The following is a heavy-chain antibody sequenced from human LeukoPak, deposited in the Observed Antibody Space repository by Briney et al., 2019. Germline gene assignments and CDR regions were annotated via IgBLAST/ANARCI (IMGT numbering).Heavy chain of an antibody. CDR2: ISGDGGST. J-gene: IGHJ4*02. CDR1: GFTFDDYA. D-gene: IGHD3-22*01. Sequence: GGSLRLSCVASGFTFDDYAMHWVRQAPGKGLEWVSLISGDGGSTYYADSVKGRFTISRDNSKNSLYLQMNSLRTEDTALYYCAKDSGYYDSSGYYPHYWGQGTLVTVSS. V-gene: IGHV3-43*02. CDR3: AKDSGYYDSSGYYPHY.